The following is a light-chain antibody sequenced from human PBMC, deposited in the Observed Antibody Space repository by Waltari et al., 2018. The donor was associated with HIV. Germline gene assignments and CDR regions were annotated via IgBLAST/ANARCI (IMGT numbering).Light chain of an antibody. CDR1: QSVRTS. CDR2: GAS. J-gene: IGKJ4*01. Sequence: EIVLTQSPATLSVSPGERATLSCRASQSVRTSLAWYQQRPGQPPRLLVYGASTRATDIPARVSGSGSGTDFTLTISSLQSEDFAVYYCQQYYNWPPLTFGGGTKVEI. CDR3: QQYYNWPPLT. V-gene: IGKV3-15*01.